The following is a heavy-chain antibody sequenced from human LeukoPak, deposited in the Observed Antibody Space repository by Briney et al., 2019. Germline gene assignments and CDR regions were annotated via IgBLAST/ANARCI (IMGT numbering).Heavy chain of an antibody. CDR3: TRDRWGGGYISRGMDV. CDR2: IRSKDDDGTT. V-gene: IGHV3-49*04. J-gene: IGHJ6*04. D-gene: IGHD5-12*01. CDR1: EFTFGDYA. Sequence: GGSLRLSCTASEFTFGDYAISWVRQAPGKGLEWLGFIRSKDDDGTTDYAASVKGRFIISRDDSKSVAYLEMNDLKIEDTAVYYCTRDRWGGGYISRGMDVWGKGTTVTISS.